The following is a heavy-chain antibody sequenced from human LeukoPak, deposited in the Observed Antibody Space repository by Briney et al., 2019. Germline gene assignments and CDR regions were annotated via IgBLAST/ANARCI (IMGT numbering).Heavy chain of an antibody. Sequence: GGSLRLSCAASGFTFSSYSKNWVRQAPGKGLEWVLSISSSSSYIYYADSVKGRFTISRDNAKNSLYLQMNSLRAEDAAVYYCARDRIVATIPRLGYFDYWGQGTLVTVSS. J-gene: IGHJ4*02. D-gene: IGHD5-12*01. CDR2: ISSSSSYI. V-gene: IGHV3-21*01. CDR1: GFTFSSYS. CDR3: ARDRIVATIPRLGYFDY.